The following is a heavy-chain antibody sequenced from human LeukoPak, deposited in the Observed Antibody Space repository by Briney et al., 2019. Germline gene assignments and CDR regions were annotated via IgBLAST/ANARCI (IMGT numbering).Heavy chain of an antibody. CDR2: IYYSGST. J-gene: IGHJ4*02. D-gene: IGHD3-3*01. V-gene: IGHV4-59*08. CDR3: ARWSGSFDY. Sequence: SETLSLTCTVSGGSISSYCWSWIRQPPGKGLEWIGYIYYSGSTNYNPSLKSRVTISVDTSKNQFSLKLSSVTAADTAVYYCARWSGSFDYWGQGTLVTVSS. CDR1: GGSISSYC.